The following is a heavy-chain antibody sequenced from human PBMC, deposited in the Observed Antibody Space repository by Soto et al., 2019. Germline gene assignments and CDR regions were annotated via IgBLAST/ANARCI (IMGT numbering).Heavy chain of an antibody. CDR3: AHRRGGNGWNDEDFDY. J-gene: IGHJ4*02. V-gene: IGHV2-5*02. D-gene: IGHD1-1*01. CDR2: AYWDDDN. CDR1: GFSLSTRGVG. Sequence: QITLQESGPTVVKPTQTLTLTCTFSGFSLSTRGVGVGWIRQPPGKALECLAFAYWDDDNRYSPFRRNRLTVPKDTSKNQVVLTKTNMDFVDXATYFXAHRRGGNGWNDEDFDYWGQGTLVTVSS.